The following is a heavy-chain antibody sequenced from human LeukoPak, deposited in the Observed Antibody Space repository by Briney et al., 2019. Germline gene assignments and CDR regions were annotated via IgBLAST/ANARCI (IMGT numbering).Heavy chain of an antibody. V-gene: IGHV1-24*01. CDR2: FDPEDGET. Sequence: GASVKVSCKVSGYTLTELSMHWVRQAPGKGLEWMGGFDPEDGETIYAQKFQGRVTMTEDTSTDTAYMELSSLRSEDTAVYYCATGLRWPHDFDYWGQGTLVTVSS. CDR1: GYTLTELS. J-gene: IGHJ4*02. D-gene: IGHD5-24*01. CDR3: ATGLRWPHDFDY.